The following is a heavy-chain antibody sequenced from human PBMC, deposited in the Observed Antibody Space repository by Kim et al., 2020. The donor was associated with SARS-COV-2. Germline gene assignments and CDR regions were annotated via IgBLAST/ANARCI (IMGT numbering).Heavy chain of an antibody. V-gene: IGHV3-49*03. CDR1: GFTFGDYA. J-gene: IGHJ4*02. CDR2: IRSKAYGGTT. D-gene: IGHD3-10*01. Sequence: GGSLRLSCTASGFTFGDYAMSWFRQAPGKGLEWVGFIRSKAYGGTTEYAASVKGRFTISRDDSKSIAYLQMNSLKTEDTAVYYCTRDRGPWFGELIDYWGQGTLVTVSS. CDR3: TRDRGPWFGELIDY.